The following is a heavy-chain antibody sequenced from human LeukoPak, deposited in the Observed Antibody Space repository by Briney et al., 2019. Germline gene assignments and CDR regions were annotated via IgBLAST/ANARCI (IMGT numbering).Heavy chain of an antibody. J-gene: IGHJ3*02. CDR2: IYYSGST. Sequence: PSETLSLTCTVSGGSISSYYWSWIRQPPGKGLEWIGYIYYSGSTNYNPSLKSRVTISVDTSKNQFSLKLSSVTAADTAVYYCARGDYYDSSGYYYENAFDIWDQGTMVTVSS. V-gene: IGHV4-59*01. CDR3: ARGDYYDSSGYYYENAFDI. CDR1: GGSISSYY. D-gene: IGHD3-22*01.